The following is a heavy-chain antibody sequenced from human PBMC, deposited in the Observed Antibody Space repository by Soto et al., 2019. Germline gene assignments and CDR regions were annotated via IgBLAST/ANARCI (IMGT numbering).Heavy chain of an antibody. CDR1: GGSISSYY. V-gene: IGHV4-59*08. Sequence: QVQLQESGPGLVKPSETLSLTCTVSGGSISSYYWSWIRQPPGKGLEWIGYIYYSGSTNYNPSLKSRVTISVDTSKNQFSLKLSSVTAADTAVYYCARQGRYWYFDLWGRGTLVTVSS. J-gene: IGHJ2*01. CDR2: IYYSGST. CDR3: ARQGRYWYFDL.